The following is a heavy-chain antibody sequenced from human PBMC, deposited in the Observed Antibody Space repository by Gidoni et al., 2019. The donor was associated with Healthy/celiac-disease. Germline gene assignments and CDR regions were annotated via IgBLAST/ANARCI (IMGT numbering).Heavy chain of an antibody. D-gene: IGHD6-19*01. CDR3: ARAPTVAGIDY. CDR2: ISYDGSNK. Sequence: VQPGRSLRLSCAASGFTFSSYAMHWVRQAQGKGLEWVAVISYDGSNKYYADSVKGRFTISRDNSKNTLYLQMNSLRAEDTAVYYCARAPTVAGIDYWGQGTLVTVSS. V-gene: IGHV3-30-3*01. CDR1: GFTFSSYA. J-gene: IGHJ4*02.